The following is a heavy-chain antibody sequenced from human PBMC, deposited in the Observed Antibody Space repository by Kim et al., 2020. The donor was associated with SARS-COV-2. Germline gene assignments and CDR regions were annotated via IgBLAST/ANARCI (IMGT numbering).Heavy chain of an antibody. CDR1: GYTFTSYG. V-gene: IGHV1-18*01. D-gene: IGHD1-20*01. CDR2: ISAYNGNT. Sequence: ASVKVSCKASGYTFTSYGISWVRQAPGQGLEWMGWISAYNGNTNYAQKLQGRVTMTTDTSTSTAYMELRSLRSDDTAVYYCARWRDTISAYYYYYMDVWGKGTTVTVSS. J-gene: IGHJ6*03. CDR3: ARWRDTISAYYYYYMDV.